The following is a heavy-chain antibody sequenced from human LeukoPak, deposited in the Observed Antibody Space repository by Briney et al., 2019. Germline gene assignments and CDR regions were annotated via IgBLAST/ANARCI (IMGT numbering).Heavy chain of an antibody. V-gene: IGHV3-11*04. CDR1: GFTFSDYY. J-gene: IGHJ4*02. Sequence: GGSLRLSCAASGFTFSDYYMSWIRQAPGKGLEWVSYISSSGSTIYYADSVKGRFTISRDNAKNSLYLQMNSLRAEDTAVYYCASQHCSSTSCYITIFDYWGQGTLVTVSS. CDR3: ASQHCSSTSCYITIFDY. D-gene: IGHD2-2*02. CDR2: ISSSGSTI.